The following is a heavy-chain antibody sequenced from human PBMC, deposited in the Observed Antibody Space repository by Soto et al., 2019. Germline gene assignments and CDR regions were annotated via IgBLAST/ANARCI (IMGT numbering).Heavy chain of an antibody. CDR2: ISWNSGSI. CDR1: GFTFDDYA. Sequence: EVQLVESGGGLVQPGRSLRLSCAASGFTFDDYAMHWVRQAPGKGLEWVSGISWNSGSIGYADSVKGRFTISRDNAKNFLYLQMNSLRAEDTALYYCAGRGYSGYHDAFDIWGQGTMVTVSS. J-gene: IGHJ3*02. CDR3: AGRGYSGYHDAFDI. V-gene: IGHV3-9*01. D-gene: IGHD5-12*01.